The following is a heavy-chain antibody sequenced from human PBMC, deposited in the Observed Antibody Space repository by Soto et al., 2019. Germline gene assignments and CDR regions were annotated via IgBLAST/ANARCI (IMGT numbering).Heavy chain of an antibody. J-gene: IGHJ3*01. Sequence: SETLSLTCAVSGFFISSGNYWGWIRKPPGKGLEWIGSIFHGGNTYYNPSLKSRVTISVDMSKNQFSLKLNSVTAADTAVYYCAGARRYDAFDVWGQGTVVTVSS. CDR3: AGARRYDAFDV. CDR1: GFFISSGNY. V-gene: IGHV4-38-2*01. CDR2: IFHGGNT.